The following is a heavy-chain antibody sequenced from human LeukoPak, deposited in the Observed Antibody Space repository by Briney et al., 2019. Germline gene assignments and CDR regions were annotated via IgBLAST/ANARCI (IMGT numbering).Heavy chain of an antibody. CDR1: GFTFSSYA. CDR3: AREGYQLPKRYFDL. Sequence: GGSLRLSCAASGFTFSSYAMSWVRQAPGKGLEWVSAISGGGASTYYADSVKGRFTISRDNSKNTLYLQMNSLRAEDTAVYYCAREGYQLPKRYFDLWGRGTLVTVSS. V-gene: IGHV3-23*01. CDR2: ISGGGAST. J-gene: IGHJ2*01. D-gene: IGHD2-2*01.